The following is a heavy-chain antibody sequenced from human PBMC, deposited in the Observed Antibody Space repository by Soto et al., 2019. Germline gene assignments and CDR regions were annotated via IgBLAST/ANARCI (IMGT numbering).Heavy chain of an antibody. CDR3: ARGGGVYYFDY. Sequence: SETLSLTCTASGGSMSTYYWNWMRQPPGKGLEWIGYVYSSGSTNYNPSLKSRVAISIDTSKKQISLKLSSVTAADTAVYYCARGGGVYYFDYWGQGTLVTVS. CDR2: VYSSGST. J-gene: IGHJ4*02. V-gene: IGHV4-59*01. D-gene: IGHD2-8*02. CDR1: GGSMSTYY.